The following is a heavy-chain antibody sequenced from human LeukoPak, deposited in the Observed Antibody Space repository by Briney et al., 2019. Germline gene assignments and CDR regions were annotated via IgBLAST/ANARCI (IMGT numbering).Heavy chain of an antibody. CDR2: IYSGGST. CDR1: GFTFSSYG. V-gene: IGHV3-53*01. D-gene: IGHD4-17*01. CDR3: ARDLRSRAY. J-gene: IGHJ4*02. Sequence: GGSLRLSCAASGFTFSSYGMHWVRQAPGKGLEWVSVIYSGGSTYYADSVKGRFTISRDNSKNTLYLQMNSLRAEDTAVYHCARDLRSRAYWGQGTLVTVSS.